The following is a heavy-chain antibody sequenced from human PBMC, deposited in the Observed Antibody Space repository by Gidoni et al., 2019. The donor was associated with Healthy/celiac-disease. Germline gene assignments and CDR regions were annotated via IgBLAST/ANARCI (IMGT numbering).Heavy chain of an antibody. CDR3: TTTYRIFDY. CDR1: GGTFSNAW. Sequence: EVQLVESGGGLVKPGGSLRPSWAASGGTFSNAWMNWVRQAPGKGLGWVGRIKSKTDGGTTDYAAPVKGRFTISRDDSTNTLYLQLNSLKTEDTAVYYCTTTYRIFDYWGQGTLVTVSS. J-gene: IGHJ4*02. V-gene: IGHV3-15*07. CDR2: IKSKTDGGTT.